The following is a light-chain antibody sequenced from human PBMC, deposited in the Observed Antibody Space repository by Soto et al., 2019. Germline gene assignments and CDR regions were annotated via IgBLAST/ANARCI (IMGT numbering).Light chain of an antibody. V-gene: IGKV3-15*01. CDR3: QHYNNWPPWT. CDR2: GAS. CDR1: QSVSSN. J-gene: IGKJ1*01. Sequence: EIVMTQPPATLSVSPGERATLSCRASQSVSSNLAWYQQKPGQAPRLLIYGASTRATGIPARFSGSGSGTVFTLTISNLQSEDFAVYYCQHYNNWPPWTFGQGTKVEIK.